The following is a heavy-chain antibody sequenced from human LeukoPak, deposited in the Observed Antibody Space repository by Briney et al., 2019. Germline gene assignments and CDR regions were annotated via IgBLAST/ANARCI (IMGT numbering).Heavy chain of an antibody. D-gene: IGHD1-26*01. Sequence: GESLKISCKGSGYSFTSYWIGWVRQMPGKGLEWMGIIYPGDSDTRYSPSFQGQVTISADKSISTAYLQWNSLKASDTAMYYCARSIVGATLNYGMDVWGQGTTVTVSS. CDR1: GYSFTSYW. CDR3: ARSIVGATLNYGMDV. J-gene: IGHJ6*02. CDR2: IYPGDSDT. V-gene: IGHV5-51*01.